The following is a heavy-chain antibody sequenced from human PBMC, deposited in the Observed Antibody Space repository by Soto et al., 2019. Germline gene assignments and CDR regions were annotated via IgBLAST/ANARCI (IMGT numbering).Heavy chain of an antibody. Sequence: PGGSLRLSCAASGFTFSSYSMNWVRQAPGRGLEWLSYITSSSNTVYYADSVKGRFTISRDNAENSLYLQMDSLRGEDTAVYYCARDLVRFLDSVGSSGFYPWGQGTLVTVSS. J-gene: IGHJ5*02. CDR2: ITSSSNTV. V-gene: IGHV3-48*01. CDR3: ARDLVRFLDSVGSSGFYP. CDR1: GFTFSSYS. D-gene: IGHD5-12*01.